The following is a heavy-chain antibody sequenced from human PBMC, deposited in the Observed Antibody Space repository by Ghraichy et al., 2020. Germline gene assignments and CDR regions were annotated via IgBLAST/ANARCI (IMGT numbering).Heavy chain of an antibody. CDR3: AREKVARLYFDY. CDR1: GFTFSDYY. V-gene: IGHV3-11*01. CDR2: ITTYGTTK. D-gene: IGHD5-12*01. J-gene: IGHJ4*02. Sequence: GESLNISCAASGFTFSDYYMSWIRQAPGKGLEWVSYITTYGTTKDYADSVKGRFTISRDNAKNSLYLQMDSLRPEDTAVYYCAREKVARLYFDYWGQGILVTVSS.